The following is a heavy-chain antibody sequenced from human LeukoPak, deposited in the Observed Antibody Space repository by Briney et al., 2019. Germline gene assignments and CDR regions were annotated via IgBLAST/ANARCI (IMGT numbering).Heavy chain of an antibody. CDR3: TTAPTYYYDSSGYRAVDY. Sequence: GGSLRLSCAASGFTFSNAWMSWVRQAPGKGLEWVGRIKSKTDGGTTDYAAPVKGRFTISRDDSKNTLYLQMNSLKTEDTAVYYCTTAPTYYYDSSGYRAVDYWGQGTLVTVSS. CDR2: IKSKTDGGTT. D-gene: IGHD3-22*01. V-gene: IGHV3-15*01. J-gene: IGHJ4*02. CDR1: GFTFSNAW.